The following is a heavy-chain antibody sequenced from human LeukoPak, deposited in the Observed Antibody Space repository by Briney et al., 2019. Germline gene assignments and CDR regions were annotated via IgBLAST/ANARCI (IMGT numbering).Heavy chain of an antibody. CDR2: IWHDGSNK. CDR3: AKSYSYED. V-gene: IGHV3-33*06. D-gene: IGHD5-18*01. CDR1: GFTFSDYG. J-gene: IGHJ4*02. Sequence: QPGRSLRLSCAVSGFTFSDYGMHWVRQAPGKGLEWVAVIWHDGSNKYHGGSVKGRFTISRDSYKNTLYLQMNSLRAEDTAVYYCAKSYSYEDWGQGTLVTVSS.